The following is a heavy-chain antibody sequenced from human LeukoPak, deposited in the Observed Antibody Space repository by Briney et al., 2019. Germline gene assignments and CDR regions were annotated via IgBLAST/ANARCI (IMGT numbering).Heavy chain of an antibody. V-gene: IGHV4-34*01. J-gene: IGHJ3*02. D-gene: IGHD2-2*01. Sequence: SETLSLTCAVYGGSFSGYYWSWIRQPPGKGLEWIGEINHSGSTYYNPSLKSRVTISVDTSKNQFSLKLSSVTAADTAVYYCARGDIVVVPAAIRIWGQGTMVTVSS. CDR3: ARGDIVVVPAAIRI. CDR2: INHSGST. CDR1: GGSFSGYY.